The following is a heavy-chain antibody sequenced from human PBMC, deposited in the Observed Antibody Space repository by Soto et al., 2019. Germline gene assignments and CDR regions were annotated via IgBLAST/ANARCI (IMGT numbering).Heavy chain of an antibody. Sequence: QVQLVQSGAEVKKPGASVKVSCKASGYTFTSYAMHWVRQAPGQRLEWMGWINAGNGNTKYSQKFQGRVTITRDTSASTAYMELSSLRSEDTAVYYCAGAGGPGTGNWTYWFDYWGQGTLVTVSS. J-gene: IGHJ4*02. CDR3: AGAGGPGTGNWTYWFDY. CDR1: GYTFTSYA. V-gene: IGHV1-3*01. CDR2: INAGNGNT. D-gene: IGHD1-7*01.